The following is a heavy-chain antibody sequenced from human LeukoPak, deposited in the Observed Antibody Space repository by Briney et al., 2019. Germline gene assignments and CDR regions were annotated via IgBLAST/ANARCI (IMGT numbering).Heavy chain of an antibody. D-gene: IGHD5/OR15-5a*01. V-gene: IGHV4-59*12. CDR2: IYYSGST. CDR3: ARDVYIDTRFYYYYYYMDV. Sequence: SETLSLTCTVSGGSISSYYWSWIRQPPGKGLEWIGYIYYSGSTNYNPSLKSRVTISVDTSKNQFPLKLSSVTAADTAVYYCARDVYIDTRFYYYYYYMDVWGKGTTVTVSS. CDR1: GGSISSYY. J-gene: IGHJ6*03.